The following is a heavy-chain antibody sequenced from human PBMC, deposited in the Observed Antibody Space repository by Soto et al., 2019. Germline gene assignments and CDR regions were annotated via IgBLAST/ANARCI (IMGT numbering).Heavy chain of an antibody. CDR3: AGGGVPAPPVKIYYSMDV. Sequence: GGSLRLSCAACGFTFRSYSMNWVRQAPGKGRQWVSSISSSSSYIYCSNPVKERLTISRDNATNTLYLQMNSRIAEATGVYYCAGGGVPAPPVKIYYSMDVWGQGTTVTVSS. CDR1: GFTFRSYS. V-gene: IGHV3-21*01. D-gene: IGHD2-2*01. J-gene: IGHJ6*02. CDR2: ISSSSSYI.